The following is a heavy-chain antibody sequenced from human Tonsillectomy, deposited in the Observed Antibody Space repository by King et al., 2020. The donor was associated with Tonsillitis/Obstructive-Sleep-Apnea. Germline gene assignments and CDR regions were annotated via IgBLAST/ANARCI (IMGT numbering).Heavy chain of an antibody. Sequence: TLKESGPTLVKPTQTLTLTCTFSGFSLDTSGVGVGWIRQPPGQALEWLALIYWNDDERYSPSLKSRLTITKETSKNQVVLTMTYMDPVDTATYFCARAYYDFWSNYSFDFWGQGTLVTVSS. D-gene: IGHD3-3*01. CDR3: ARAYYDFWSNYSFDF. CDR2: IYWNDDE. V-gene: IGHV2-5*01. CDR1: GFSLDTSGVG. J-gene: IGHJ4*02.